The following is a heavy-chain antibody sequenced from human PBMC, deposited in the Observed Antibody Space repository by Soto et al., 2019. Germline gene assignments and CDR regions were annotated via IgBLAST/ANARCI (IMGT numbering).Heavy chain of an antibody. V-gene: IGHV4-34*01. CDR1: GGFVSSGSYY. Sequence: QVQLQQWGAGLLKPSETLSLTCAVYGGFVSSGSYYWSWIRQPPGKGLEWIGEMSHSGGTHFNPSLTSRVTISVDTSKNQFSLKMSSVTAADTALYYCARVERRTATTVVDAFDIWGPGTMVTVSS. CDR2: MSHSGGT. J-gene: IGHJ3*02. D-gene: IGHD1-1*01. CDR3: ARVERRTATTVVDAFDI.